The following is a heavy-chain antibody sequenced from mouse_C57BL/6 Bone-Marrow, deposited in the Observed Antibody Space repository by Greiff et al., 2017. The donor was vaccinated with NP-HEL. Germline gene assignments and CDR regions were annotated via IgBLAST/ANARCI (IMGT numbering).Heavy chain of an antibody. CDR2: IDPSDSYT. J-gene: IGHJ4*01. D-gene: IGHD2-3*01. V-gene: IGHV1-50*01. Sequence: QVQLQQPGAELVKPGASVKLSCKASGYTFTSYWMQWVKQRPGQGLEWIGEIDPSDSYTNYNQKFKGKATLTVDTSSSTAYMQLSSLTSEDSAVYYGASPIYDGYDGEIMDYWGQGTSVTVAS. CDR3: ASPIYDGYDGEIMDY. CDR1: GYTFTSYW.